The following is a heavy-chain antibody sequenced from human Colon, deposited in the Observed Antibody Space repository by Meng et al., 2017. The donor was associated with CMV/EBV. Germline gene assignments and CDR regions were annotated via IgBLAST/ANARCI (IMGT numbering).Heavy chain of an antibody. J-gene: IGHJ4*02. CDR2: IYPGDSDT. Sequence: KVSCKGSGYIFSNYWIGWVRQLPGKGLEWMGIIYPGDSDTRYNPSFRGQVTFSADKSTNTAFLQWSTLRASDTAMYYCARRAQGYSDSGTYYLGGIDYWGQGALVTVSS. V-gene: IGHV5-51*01. CDR1: GYIFSNYW. CDR3: ARRAQGYSDSGTYYLGGIDY. D-gene: IGHD3-22*01.